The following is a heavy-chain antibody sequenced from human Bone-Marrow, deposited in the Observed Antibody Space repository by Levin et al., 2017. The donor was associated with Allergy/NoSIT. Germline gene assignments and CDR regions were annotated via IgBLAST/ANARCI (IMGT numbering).Heavy chain of an antibody. D-gene: IGHD6-25*01. V-gene: IGHV3-48*01. CDR1: GFIFSTYG. J-gene: IGHJ4*02. Sequence: GESLKISCAVSGFIFSTYGMIWVRQAPGKGLEWVSYISSSSSAISYADSVKGRFTVSRDNAKSSLYLQMNSLRGEDTAVYYCARGGAARPDYWGQGTLVTVSS. CDR2: ISSSSSAI. CDR3: ARGGAARPDY.